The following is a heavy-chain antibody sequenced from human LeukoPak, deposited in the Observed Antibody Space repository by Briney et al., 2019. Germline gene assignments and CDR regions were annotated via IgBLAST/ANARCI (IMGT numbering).Heavy chain of an antibody. J-gene: IGHJ4*02. CDR3: ATSPYYYDSSGYYRVFDY. D-gene: IGHD3-22*01. CDR2: FDPEDGET. V-gene: IGHV1-24*01. Sequence: ASVKVPCKVSGYTLTELSMHWVRQAPGKGLEWMGGFDPEDGETIYAQKFQGRVTMTEDTSTDTAYMELSSLRSEDTAVYYCATSPYYYDSSGYYRVFDYWGQGTLVTVSS. CDR1: GYTLTELS.